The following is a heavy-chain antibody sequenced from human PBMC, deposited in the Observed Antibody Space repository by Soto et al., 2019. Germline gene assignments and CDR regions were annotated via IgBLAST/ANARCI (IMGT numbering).Heavy chain of an antibody. CDR2: IWYDGSNK. V-gene: IGHV3-33*01. CDR1: GFTFSSYG. CDR3: ARDRDLAADRLNDAFDI. Sequence: GGSLRLSCAASGFTFSSYGMHWVRQAPGKGLEWVAVIWYDGSNKYYADSVKGRFTISRDNSKNTLYLQMNSLRAEDTAVYYCARDRDLAADRLNDAFDIWGQGTMVTVSS. D-gene: IGHD2-15*01. J-gene: IGHJ3*02.